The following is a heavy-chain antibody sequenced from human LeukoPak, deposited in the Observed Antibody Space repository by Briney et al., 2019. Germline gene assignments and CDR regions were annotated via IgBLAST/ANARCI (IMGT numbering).Heavy chain of an antibody. V-gene: IGHV4-59*01. CDR1: GGSISSYY. D-gene: IGHD5-12*01. J-gene: IGHJ4*02. Sequence: SETLSLTCTVSGGSISSYYWSWIRQPPGKGLEWIGYIYYSGSTNYNPSLKSRVTISVDTSKNQFPLKLSSVTAADTAVYYCARDNGREATTFDYWGQGTLVTVSS. CDR3: ARDNGREATTFDY. CDR2: IYYSGST.